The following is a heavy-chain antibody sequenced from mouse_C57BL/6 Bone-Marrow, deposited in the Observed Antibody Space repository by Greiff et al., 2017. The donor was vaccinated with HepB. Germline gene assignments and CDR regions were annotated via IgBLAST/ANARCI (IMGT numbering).Heavy chain of an antibody. V-gene: IGHV1-82*01. J-gene: IGHJ4*01. D-gene: IGHD1-1*01. Sequence: QVQLQQSGPELVKPGASVKLSCKASGYAFSSSWMNWVKQTPGKGLEWIGPIYPGDGDTNYNGKFKGKATLTADKSSSTAYMQLSSLTSEDSAVYFCDRKRSSTAVPYDMDGWGQGTSVTVSS. CDR3: DRKRSSTAVPYDMDG. CDR2: IYPGDGDT. CDR1: GYAFSSSW.